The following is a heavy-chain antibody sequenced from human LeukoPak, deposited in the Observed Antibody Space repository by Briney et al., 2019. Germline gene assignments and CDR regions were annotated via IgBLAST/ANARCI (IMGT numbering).Heavy chain of an antibody. CDR1: GYTFTSYG. CDR2: ISAYNGNA. Sequence: APVKVSCKASGYTFTSYGISWVRQAPGQGPEWMGWISAYNGNADYAQKLQGRVTMTTDTSTSTAYMEVRGLRSDDTAVYYCARVFAYCSSTSCLDYWGQGTLVTVSS. V-gene: IGHV1-18*01. D-gene: IGHD2-2*01. CDR3: ARVFAYCSSTSCLDY. J-gene: IGHJ4*02.